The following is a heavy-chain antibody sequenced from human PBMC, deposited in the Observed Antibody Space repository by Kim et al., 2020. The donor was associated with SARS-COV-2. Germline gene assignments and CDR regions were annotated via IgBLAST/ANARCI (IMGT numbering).Heavy chain of an antibody. CDR1: RYTFTSYY. D-gene: IGHD5-12*01. J-gene: IGHJ6*02. V-gene: IGHV1-46*01. CDR2: INPSGGST. CDR3: AREERWLQSDSYYYYGMDV. Sequence: ASVKVSCKASRYTFTSYYMHWVRQAPGQGLEWMGIINPSGGSTSYAQKFQGRVTMTRDTSTSTVYMELSSLRSEDTAVYYCAREERWLQSDSYYYYGMDVWGQGTTVTVSS.